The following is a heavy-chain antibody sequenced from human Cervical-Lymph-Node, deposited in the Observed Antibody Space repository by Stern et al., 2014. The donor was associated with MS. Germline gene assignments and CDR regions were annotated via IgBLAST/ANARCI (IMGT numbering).Heavy chain of an antibody. V-gene: IGHV1-69*01. CDR1: GGSFSMDS. Sequence: VQLLESGAEVKKPGSSVTVSCKASGGSFSMDSLSWVRQAPGQGLEWMGGLTPMFGTSNYAQKFQGRVTTTADVSTSTAYMELTSLRSEDTAVYFCARDQGGIADSWGQGTLVIVSS. CDR2: LTPMFGTS. D-gene: IGHD6-13*01. CDR3: ARDQGGIADS. J-gene: IGHJ4*02.